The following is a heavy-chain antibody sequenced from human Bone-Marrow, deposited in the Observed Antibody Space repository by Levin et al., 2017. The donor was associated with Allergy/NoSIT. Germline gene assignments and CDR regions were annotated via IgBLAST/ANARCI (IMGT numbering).Heavy chain of an antibody. Sequence: ESGPTLVKPTQTLTLTCTFSGFSLSSSGVAVGWIRQPPGKALEWLALLYGDDDKRYDPSLESRLTITKDTSKNQMALTLTNMNVEDTATYDCAHQGEYKNDYPFDMWGQGTVVTVSS. CDR2: LYGDDDK. CDR3: AHQGEYKNDYPFDM. D-gene: IGHD3-16*01. CDR1: GFSLSSSGVA. V-gene: IGHV2-5*05. J-gene: IGHJ3*02.